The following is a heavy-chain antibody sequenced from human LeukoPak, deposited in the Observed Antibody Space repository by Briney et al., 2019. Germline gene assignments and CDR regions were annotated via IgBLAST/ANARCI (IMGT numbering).Heavy chain of an antibody. V-gene: IGHV3-21*04. D-gene: IGHD5-24*01. Sequence: GGSLRLSCAASGFTFSSYSMNWVRQAPGKGLEWVSSISSSSSYKYYVDSVKGRFTVSRDNSKNTLYLQINSLRDEDTAVYYCAKDDAWLQYNDWGQGTLVTVSS. CDR3: AKDDAWLQYND. CDR1: GFTFSSYS. CDR2: ISSSSSYK. J-gene: IGHJ4*02.